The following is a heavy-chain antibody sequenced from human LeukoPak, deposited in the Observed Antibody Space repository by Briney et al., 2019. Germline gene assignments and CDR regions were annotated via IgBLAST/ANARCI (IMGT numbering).Heavy chain of an antibody. CDR1: SGSISSYY. CDR3: ARGGSVTTDSDFDF. D-gene: IGHD4-17*01. J-gene: IGHJ4*02. Sequence: SETLSLTCTVSSGSISSYYWSWIRQPPGKGLEWIGYISYSGSTNYNPPLKSRVTMSVDTSKNQFSLKLSSATAVDTAVYYCARGGSVTTDSDFDFWGQGTLVTVSS. CDR2: ISYSGST. V-gene: IGHV4-59*08.